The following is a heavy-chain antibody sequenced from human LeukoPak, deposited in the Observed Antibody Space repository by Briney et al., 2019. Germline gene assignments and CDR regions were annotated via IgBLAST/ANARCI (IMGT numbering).Heavy chain of an antibody. J-gene: IGHJ4*02. D-gene: IGHD2-2*01. CDR3: ARAGHCSSTSCYPEY. CDR2: ISAYNGNT. V-gene: IGHV1-18*01. CDR1: GYTFTSYG. Sequence: ASVEVSCKASGYTFTSYGISWVRQAPGQGLEWMGWISAYNGNTNYAQKLQGRVTMTTDTSTSTAYMELRSLRSDDTAVYYCARAGHCSSTSCYPEYWGQGTLVTVSS.